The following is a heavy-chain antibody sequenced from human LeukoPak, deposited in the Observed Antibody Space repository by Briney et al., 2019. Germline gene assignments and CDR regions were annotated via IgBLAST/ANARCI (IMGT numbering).Heavy chain of an antibody. CDR2: ISSSGSRI. CDR1: GFTFSSYA. Sequence: GGSLRLSCAASGFTFSSYAMNWVRQAPRKGLEWVSYISSSGSRIYNADSVKGRFTISRDNAKNSLYLQMNSLRAEDTAVYYCARAFNDAFDIWGQGTMVTVSS. V-gene: IGHV3-48*04. J-gene: IGHJ3*02. CDR3: ARAFNDAFDI.